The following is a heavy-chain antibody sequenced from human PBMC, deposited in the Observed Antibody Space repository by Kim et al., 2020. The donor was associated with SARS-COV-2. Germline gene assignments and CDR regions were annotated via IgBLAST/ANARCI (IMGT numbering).Heavy chain of an antibody. CDR2: IYSGGST. J-gene: IGHJ1*01. CDR1: GFTVSSNY. V-gene: IGHV3-66*01. D-gene: IGHD2-2*02. Sequence: GGSLRLSCAASGFTVSSNYMSWVRQAPGKGLEWVSVIYSGGSTYYADSVKGRFTISRDNSKNTLYLQMNSLRAEDTAVYYCATHCSSTSCYRAEYFQHWGQGTLVTVSS. CDR3: ATHCSSTSCYRAEYFQH.